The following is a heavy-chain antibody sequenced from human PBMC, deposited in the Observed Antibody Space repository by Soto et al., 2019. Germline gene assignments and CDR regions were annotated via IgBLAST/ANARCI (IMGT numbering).Heavy chain of an antibody. V-gene: IGHV4-34*01. D-gene: IGHD3-3*01. CDR3: ARGSSVLRFLEWSTWHYYYYGMDV. CDR1: GGSFSGYY. J-gene: IGHJ6*02. Sequence: NPSETLSLTCAVYGGSFSGYYWSWIRQPPGKGLEWIGEINHSGSTNYNPSLKSRVTISVDTSKNQFSLKLSSVTAADTAVYYCARGSSVLRFLEWSTWHYYYYGMDVWGQGTTVTVSS. CDR2: INHSGST.